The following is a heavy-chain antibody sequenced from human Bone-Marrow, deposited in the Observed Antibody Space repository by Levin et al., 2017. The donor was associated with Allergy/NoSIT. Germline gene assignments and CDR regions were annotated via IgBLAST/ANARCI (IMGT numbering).Heavy chain of an antibody. V-gene: IGHV1-69*13. CDR3: ARDGGTMVRGVIITVDAFDI. CDR1: GGTFSSYA. J-gene: IGHJ3*02. Sequence: SVKVSCKASGGTFSSYAISWVRQAPGQGLEWMGGIIPIFGTANYAQKFQGRVTITADESTSTAYMELSSLRSEDTAVYYCARDGGTMVRGVIITVDAFDIWGQGTMVTVSS. CDR2: IIPIFGTA. D-gene: IGHD3-10*01.